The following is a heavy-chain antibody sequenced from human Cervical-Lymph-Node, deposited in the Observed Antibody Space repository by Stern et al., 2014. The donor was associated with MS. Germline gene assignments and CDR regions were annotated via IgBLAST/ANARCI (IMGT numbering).Heavy chain of an antibody. V-gene: IGHV3-33*01. J-gene: IGHJ4*02. CDR2: IWYDGSNP. CDR1: GFSFSRYA. CDR3: ASAYSSSHYYFDY. D-gene: IGHD6-13*01. Sequence: VQLVESGGGVVQPGRSLRLSCAASGFSFSRYAMHWVRQAPGTGLEWGALIWYDGSNPYYADSVTGRFTISRDNFKNTLYLQMNSLRAEDKAVYYCASAYSSSHYYFDYWGQGTLVTVSS.